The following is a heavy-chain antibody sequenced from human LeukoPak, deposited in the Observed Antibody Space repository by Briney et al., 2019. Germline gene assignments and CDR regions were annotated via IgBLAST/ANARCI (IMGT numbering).Heavy chain of an antibody. V-gene: IGHV1-2*02. CDR1: GYTFTAYY. D-gene: IGHD1-26*01. CDR3: ARGSGNYWFDP. Sequence: ASVKVSCKASGYTFTAYYIHWVRQAPGQGLEWMAWINPNTGDTNYAQKFQGRVIKARDTSISTAYMELSRLRSDDTAVYYCARGSGNYWFDPWGQGTLVTVSS. J-gene: IGHJ5*02. CDR2: INPNTGDT.